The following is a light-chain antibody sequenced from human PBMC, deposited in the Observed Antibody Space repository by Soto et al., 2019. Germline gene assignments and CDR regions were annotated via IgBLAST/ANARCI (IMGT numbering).Light chain of an antibody. Sequence: EIVLPQTPGTPSLSPGERATLSCRASQSVTSSHLAWYQQKPGQAPRLLIYGASTRATVIPDSFSGSGSDTDFSLTIRRLDPEDFPMDYCLLYYSPDRYTFGPGTKVQIK. CDR2: GAS. V-gene: IGKV3-20*01. CDR1: QSVTSSH. J-gene: IGKJ2*01. CDR3: LLYYSPDRYT.